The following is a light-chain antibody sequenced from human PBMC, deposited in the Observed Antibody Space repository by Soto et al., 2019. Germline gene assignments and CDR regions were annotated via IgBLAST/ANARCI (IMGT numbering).Light chain of an antibody. CDR3: QQFHTYPWT. CDR1: QGITNY. CDR2: TAS. V-gene: IGKV1-9*01. J-gene: IGKJ1*01. Sequence: DFQLTQSPSFLSASVGDRVTITCRASQGITNYLAWYQQKPGKAPKPLIYTASTLQSGVPSRFSGSGAGAEFTLTITGLQPEDFATYFCQQFHTYPWTFGQGTKVDIK.